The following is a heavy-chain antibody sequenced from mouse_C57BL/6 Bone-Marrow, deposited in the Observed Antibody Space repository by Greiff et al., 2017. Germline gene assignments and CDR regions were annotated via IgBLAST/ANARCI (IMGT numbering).Heavy chain of an antibody. CDR2: IHPNSGST. Sequence: VQLQQPGAELVKPGASVKLSCKASGYTFTSYWMHWVKQRPGQGLEWIGMIHPNSGSTNYNEKFKSKATLTVDKSSSTAYMRLSSLTSEDSAVYYCARWGVYYYGMDYWGQGTSVTVSS. CDR1: GYTFTSYW. CDR3: ARWGVYYYGMDY. V-gene: IGHV1-64*01. J-gene: IGHJ4*01.